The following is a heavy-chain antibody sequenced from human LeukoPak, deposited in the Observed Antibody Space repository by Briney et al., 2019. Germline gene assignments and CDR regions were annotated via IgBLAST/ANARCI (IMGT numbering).Heavy chain of an antibody. Sequence: GESLKISFKVSGYSFTTYWIGWVRQMPGKGLEWMGIIYPGDSDTRDSPSFQGQVTISVDKSISTAYLQWSSLKASDTAMYYCARARGNSWSYFDYWGQGTLVTVSS. CDR3: ARARGNSWSYFDY. V-gene: IGHV5-51*01. CDR1: GYSFTTYW. CDR2: IYPGDSDT. D-gene: IGHD6-13*01. J-gene: IGHJ4*02.